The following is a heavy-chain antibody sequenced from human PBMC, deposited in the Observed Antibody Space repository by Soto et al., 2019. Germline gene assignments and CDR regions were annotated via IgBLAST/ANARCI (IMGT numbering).Heavy chain of an antibody. CDR2: ILHTGHT. CDR1: GDSFSSSNW. J-gene: IGHJ4*02. D-gene: IGHD2-15*01. CDR3: AISPRRVGGKWYLDY. Sequence: QVQLQESGPGLVKPSGTLSLTCGVSGDSFSSSNWWTWVRQPPGKGLEWIGDILHTGHTDYSPSLRSRVTISIDTSKKEFSLNLTSVTATDTAVYYCAISPRRVGGKWYLDYWGQGALVTVSS. V-gene: IGHV4-4*02.